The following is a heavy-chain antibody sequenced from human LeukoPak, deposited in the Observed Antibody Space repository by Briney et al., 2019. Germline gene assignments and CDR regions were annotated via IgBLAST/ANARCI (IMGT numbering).Heavy chain of an antibody. CDR3: AKDRGAYYDYVWGSYRMPDDY. V-gene: IGHV3-23*01. D-gene: IGHD3-16*02. J-gene: IGHJ4*02. CDR2: ISGSGGST. CDR1: GFTFSSYA. Sequence: GGSLRLSCAASGFTFSSYAMSWVRQAPGKGLEWVSAISGSGGSTYYADSVKGRFTISRDNSKNTLYLQMNSLRAEDTAVYYCAKDRGAYYDYVWGSYRMPDDYWGQGTLVTVSP.